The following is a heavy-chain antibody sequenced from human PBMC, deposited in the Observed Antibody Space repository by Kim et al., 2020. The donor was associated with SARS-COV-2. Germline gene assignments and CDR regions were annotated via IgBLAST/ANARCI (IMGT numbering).Heavy chain of an antibody. CDR1: GGSFSGYY. D-gene: IGHD3-9*01. V-gene: IGHV4-34*01. CDR2: INHSGST. J-gene: IGHJ3*02. CDR3: ARLFYYDILTGWRRGAFDI. Sequence: SETLSLTCAVYGGSFSGYYWSWIRQPPGKGLEWIGEINHSGSTNYNRSLKSRVTISVDTSKNQFSLKLSSVTAADTAVYYCARLFYYDILTGWRRGAFDIWGQGTMVTVSS.